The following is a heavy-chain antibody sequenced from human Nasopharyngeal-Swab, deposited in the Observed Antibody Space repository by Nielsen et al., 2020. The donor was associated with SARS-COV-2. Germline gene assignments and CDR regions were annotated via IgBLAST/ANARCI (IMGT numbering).Heavy chain of an antibody. V-gene: IGHV1-2*06. J-gene: IGHJ6*02. CDR1: GYTFTSYG. Sequence: ASVKVSCKASGYTFTSYGISWVRQAPGQGLEWMERINPNSGGTNYAQKFQGRVTMTRDTSISTAYMELSRLRSDDTAVYYCATYSGSYSGVDYYYGMDVWGQGTTVTVSS. D-gene: IGHD1-26*01. CDR2: INPNSGGT. CDR3: ATYSGSYSGVDYYYGMDV.